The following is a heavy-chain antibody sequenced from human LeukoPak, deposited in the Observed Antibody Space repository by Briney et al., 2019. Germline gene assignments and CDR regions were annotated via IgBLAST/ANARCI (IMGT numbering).Heavy chain of an antibody. CDR1: GFTFGSYS. D-gene: IGHD3-3*01. V-gene: IGHV3-21*01. CDR3: ARGEARITIFGVAPKDNAFDI. J-gene: IGHJ3*02. CDR2: ISSSSSYI. Sequence: GGSLRLSCAASGFTFGSYSMNWVRQAPGKGLEWVSSISSSSSYIYYADSVKGRFTISRDNAKNSLYLQMNSLRDEDTAVYYCARGEARITIFGVAPKDNAFDIWGQGTMVTVSS.